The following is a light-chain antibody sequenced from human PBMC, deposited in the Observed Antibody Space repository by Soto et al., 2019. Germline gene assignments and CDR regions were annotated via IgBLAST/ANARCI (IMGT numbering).Light chain of an antibody. CDR3: QQYDNWPLT. CDR2: GAS. Sequence: EIVMTQSPATLSVSPGERATLSCRASQSVSSNLAWYQRKPGQAPRLLIYGASTRATGIPARFIGSGSGTEFTLTISSLQSEDFAVYYCQQYDNWPLTFGPGTKVDIK. CDR1: QSVSSN. J-gene: IGKJ3*01. V-gene: IGKV3-15*01.